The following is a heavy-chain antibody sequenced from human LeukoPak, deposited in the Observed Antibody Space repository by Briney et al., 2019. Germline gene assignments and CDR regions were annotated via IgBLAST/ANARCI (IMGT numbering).Heavy chain of an antibody. CDR1: GFMFSDSV. J-gene: IGHJ4*01. V-gene: IGHV3-73*01. CDR2: IRDKANSYAT. CDR3: AKDRIGSSGWHFDH. D-gene: IGHD6-19*01. Sequence: GESLKLSCAASGFMFSDSVMHWVRQASGKGLEWVGRIRDKANSYATVYGASVKGRFTISRDDSKNTAYLQMNSLKTEDTAVYYCAKDRIGSSGWHFDHWGLGTQVTVSS.